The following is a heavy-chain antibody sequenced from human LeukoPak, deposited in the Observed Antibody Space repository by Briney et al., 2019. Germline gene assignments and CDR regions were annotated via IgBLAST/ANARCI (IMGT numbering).Heavy chain of an antibody. CDR2: ISYDGNNK. CDR3: ARASYYYDSSDSKGAFDI. Sequence: GGSLRLSRAASGFTFSSYAMQWVRQAPGKGLEWVALISYDGNNKYYADSVKGRFTISRDNSKNTLYLQMNSLRADDTAIHYCARASYYYDSSDSKGAFDIWGQGTMVTVSS. J-gene: IGHJ3*02. D-gene: IGHD3-22*01. V-gene: IGHV3-30-3*01. CDR1: GFTFSSYA.